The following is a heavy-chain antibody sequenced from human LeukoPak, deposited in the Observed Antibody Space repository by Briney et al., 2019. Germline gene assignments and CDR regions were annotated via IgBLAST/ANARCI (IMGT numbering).Heavy chain of an antibody. Sequence: ASVKVSCKASGYTFTGYYMHWVRQAPGQGLEWMGRINPNSGGTNYAQKFQGRVTMTRDTSISTAYMELSRLRSDDTAVYYCARSVVVVVAATHFDYWGQGTLVTASS. J-gene: IGHJ4*02. V-gene: IGHV1-2*06. CDR3: ARSVVVVVAATHFDY. CDR2: INPNSGGT. CDR1: GYTFTGYY. D-gene: IGHD2-15*01.